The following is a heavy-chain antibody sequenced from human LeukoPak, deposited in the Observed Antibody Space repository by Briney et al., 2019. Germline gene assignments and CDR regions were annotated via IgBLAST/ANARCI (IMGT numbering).Heavy chain of an antibody. Sequence: GGSLRLSCAASGFTFSDYYMSWICQAPGKGLEWVSYISSSGSTIYYADSVKGRFTISRDNAKNSLYLQMNSLRAEDTAVYYCARDPYYDSSGYHTDAFDIWGQGTMVTVSS. J-gene: IGHJ3*02. V-gene: IGHV3-11*01. CDR1: GFTFSDYY. D-gene: IGHD3-22*01. CDR3: ARDPYYDSSGYHTDAFDI. CDR2: ISSSGSTI.